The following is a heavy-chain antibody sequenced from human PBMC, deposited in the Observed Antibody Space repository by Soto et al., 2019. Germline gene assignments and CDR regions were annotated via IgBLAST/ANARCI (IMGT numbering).Heavy chain of an antibody. Sequence: ASVKVSCKASGYTFTGYYMHWVRQAPGQGLEWMGWINPNSGGTNYAQKFQGWVTMTKDTSIRTAYMERSRLRSDDTAVYYCARGRYSRAAAGTLVYWGQGTLVTVSS. CDR1: GYTFTGYY. CDR3: ARGRYSRAAAGTLVY. CDR2: INPNSGGT. J-gene: IGHJ4*02. D-gene: IGHD6-13*01. V-gene: IGHV1-2*04.